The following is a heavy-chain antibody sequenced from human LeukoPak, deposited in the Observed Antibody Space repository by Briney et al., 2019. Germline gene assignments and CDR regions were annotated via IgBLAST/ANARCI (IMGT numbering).Heavy chain of an antibody. Sequence: AGGSLRLSCAASGFSFSSYAMSWVRQAPGKGLEWVSAITDGGGSTYHADSVKGRFTISRDNSKNTLFLQMNSLRVEDTAVYYCAKGSSSSRPYYFDYWGQGTLVTVSS. CDR2: ITDGGGST. V-gene: IGHV3-23*01. CDR1: GFSFSSYA. CDR3: AKGSSSSRPYYFDY. J-gene: IGHJ4*02. D-gene: IGHD6-6*01.